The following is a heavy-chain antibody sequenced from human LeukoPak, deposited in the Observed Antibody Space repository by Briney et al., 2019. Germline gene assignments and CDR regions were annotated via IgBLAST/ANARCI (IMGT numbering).Heavy chain of an antibody. Sequence: ASVKVSCKASGYTFTGYYMHWVRQAPGQRLEWMGWINPNSGGTDYAQKFQGRVTMTRERSISTAYMELSRLRSDDTAVYYCARDGSEDIVVVPANYYYYGMDVWGQGTTVTVSS. V-gene: IGHV1-2*02. CDR2: INPNSGGT. CDR1: GYTFTGYY. CDR3: ARDGSEDIVVVPANYYYYGMDV. D-gene: IGHD2-2*01. J-gene: IGHJ6*02.